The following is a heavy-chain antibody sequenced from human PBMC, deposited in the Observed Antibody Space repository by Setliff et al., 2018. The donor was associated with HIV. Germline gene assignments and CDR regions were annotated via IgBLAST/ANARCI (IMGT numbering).Heavy chain of an antibody. D-gene: IGHD2-21*02. CDR3: ARGVTAIHSRLE. CDR1: GGSISFGCYY. V-gene: IGHV4-61*02. J-gene: IGHJ4*02. Sequence: SETLSPTCTVSGGSISFGCYYWSWIRQPAGKGLEWIGRMHTSGSTSYNPSLKSRVTISVDTPKNQFSLKLSSVTAADTAVYYCARGVTAIHSRLEWGQGTLVTVSS. CDR2: MHTSGST.